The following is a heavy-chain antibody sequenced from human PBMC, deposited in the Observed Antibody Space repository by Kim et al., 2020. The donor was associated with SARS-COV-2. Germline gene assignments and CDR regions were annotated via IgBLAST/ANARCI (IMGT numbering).Heavy chain of an antibody. Sequence: GGSLRLSCAASGFTVSSNYMSWVRQAPGKGLEWVSVIYSGGSTYYADSVKGRFTISRDNSKNTLYLQMNSLRAEDTAVYYCARDRGYYDSSGSSPYPYSFDAFDIWGQGTMVTVSS. D-gene: IGHD3-22*01. V-gene: IGHV3-53*01. CDR1: GFTVSSNY. J-gene: IGHJ3*02. CDR2: IYSGGST. CDR3: ARDRGYYDSSGSSPYPYSFDAFDI.